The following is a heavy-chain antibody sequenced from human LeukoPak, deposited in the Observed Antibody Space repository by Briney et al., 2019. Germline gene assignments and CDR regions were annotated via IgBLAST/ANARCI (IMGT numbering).Heavy chain of an antibody. J-gene: IGHJ5*02. V-gene: IGHV3-74*01. Sequence: GGSLRLSCAASGFTFSSYWMHWVRQVPGKGLVWVSRIHSDGSTTTYADSVKGRFTISRDNAKNTLYLQMNSLRAEDTAVYYCARDFTSGRFDLWGQGTLVTVSS. CDR1: GFTFSSYW. CDR2: IHSDGSTT. D-gene: IGHD3-16*01. CDR3: ARDFTSGRFDL.